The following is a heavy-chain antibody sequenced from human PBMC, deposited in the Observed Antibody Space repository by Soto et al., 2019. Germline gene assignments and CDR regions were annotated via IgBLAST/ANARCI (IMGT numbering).Heavy chain of an antibody. D-gene: IGHD3-10*01. CDR2: IYWDDDK. V-gene: IGHV2-5*02. CDR1: GFSLTTTGVG. J-gene: IGHJ4*02. Sequence: QITLKESGPTLVKPTQTLTLTCAFSGFSLTTTGVGVGWIRQPPGKALEWLALIYWDDDKRYSPSLKSRLTITKDTSKNQVVLTMTNMDPVDTATYYCIHRLSGSYFDYWGQGTLVTVSS. CDR3: IHRLSGSYFDY.